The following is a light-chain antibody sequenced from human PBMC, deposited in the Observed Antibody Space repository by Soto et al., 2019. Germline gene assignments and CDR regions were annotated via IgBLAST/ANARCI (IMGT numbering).Light chain of an antibody. Sequence: QSALTQPSSASGSPGQSVTISCTGSGSDIGSYNSVSWYHRHPGKAPKLMIYDVNKRPSGVPDRFSGSRSGSTASLTVSGLQAEDEADSYCSSYAGTYTLVFGGGTKLTVL. CDR2: DVN. V-gene: IGLV2-8*01. CDR3: SSYAGTYTLV. J-gene: IGLJ2*01. CDR1: GSDIGSYNS.